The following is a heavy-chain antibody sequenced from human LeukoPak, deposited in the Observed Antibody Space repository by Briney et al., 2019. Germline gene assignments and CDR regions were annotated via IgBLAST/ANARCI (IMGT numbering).Heavy chain of an antibody. V-gene: IGHV3-30-3*01. Sequence: PGLSCAASGFTFSSYAMHWVRQAPGKGLEGVAVISYDGSNKYYADSVKGRFTISRDNYKNTLYLQMNSLRAEDTAVYYCARDWGWELLGHYFFDYWGQGTLVTVSS. CDR2: ISYDGSNK. D-gene: IGHD1-26*01. J-gene: IGHJ4*02. CDR1: GFTFSSYA. CDR3: ARDWGWELLGHYFFDY.